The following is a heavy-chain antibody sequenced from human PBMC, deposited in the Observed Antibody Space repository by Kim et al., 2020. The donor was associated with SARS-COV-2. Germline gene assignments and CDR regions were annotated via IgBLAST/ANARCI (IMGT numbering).Heavy chain of an antibody. Sequence: TNYNPSLKSRVTIPVDTPNNQFSLKVSSVTAADTAVYYCARLISYYGMDVWGQGTTVTVSS. V-gene: IGHV4-61*07. J-gene: IGHJ6*02. CDR3: ARLISYYGMDV. D-gene: IGHD3-10*01. CDR2: T.